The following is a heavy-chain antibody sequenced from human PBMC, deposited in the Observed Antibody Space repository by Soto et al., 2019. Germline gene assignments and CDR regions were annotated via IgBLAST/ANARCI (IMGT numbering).Heavy chain of an antibody. CDR1: GYTFTSYG. CDR3: ARAKVVAATNYYYYGMDV. Sequence: ASVKVSCKASGYTFTSYGISWVRQAPGQGLEWMGWISAYNGNTNYAQKLQGRVTMTTDTSTSTAYMELRSLRSEDTAVYYCARAKVVAATNYYYYGMDVWGQGTTVTVSS. CDR2: ISAYNGNT. V-gene: IGHV1-18*01. J-gene: IGHJ6*02. D-gene: IGHD2-15*01.